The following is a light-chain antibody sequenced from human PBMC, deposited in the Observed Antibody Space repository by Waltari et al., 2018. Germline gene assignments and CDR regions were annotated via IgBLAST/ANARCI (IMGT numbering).Light chain of an antibody. CDR1: ILGNKY. CDR2: QDT. V-gene: IGLV3-1*01. CDR3: QALGTGAWV. Sequence: SYELTQPPSVSVSPGQTASITCSGDILGNKYSSSYQQKPGPSPLLVIYQDTKRPSGIPERFSGSKSANAATLTITGTQAMDEADYYCQALGTGAWVFGGGTKLTVL. J-gene: IGLJ3*02.